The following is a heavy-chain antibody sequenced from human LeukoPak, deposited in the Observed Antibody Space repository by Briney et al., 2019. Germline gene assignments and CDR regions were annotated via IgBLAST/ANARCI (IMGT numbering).Heavy chain of an antibody. D-gene: IGHD5-18*01. Sequence: ASVKVSCKVSGYTLTELSMHWVRQAPGKGLEWMGGFDPEDGETIYAQKFQGRVTMTEDTSTDTAYMELSSLRSEDTAVYYCATDYHKGDTAVVALFDPWGQGTLVTVSS. J-gene: IGHJ5*02. CDR1: GYTLTELS. V-gene: IGHV1-24*01. CDR2: FDPEDGET. CDR3: ATDYHKGDTAVVALFDP.